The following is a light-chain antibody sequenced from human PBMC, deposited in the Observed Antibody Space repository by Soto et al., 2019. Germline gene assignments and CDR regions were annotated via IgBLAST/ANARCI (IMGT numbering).Light chain of an antibody. V-gene: IGKV1-5*03. Sequence: DIQMTQSPSILSASVGDRVTITCRASQSIGNFLAWFQQKPGRAPELLVYMASILNSGVPSRFGGSGSGTEFTLTISGLQPDDFATYYCQQYNHYPWTFGQGAKVEI. CDR1: QSIGNF. CDR3: QQYNHYPWT. CDR2: MAS. J-gene: IGKJ1*01.